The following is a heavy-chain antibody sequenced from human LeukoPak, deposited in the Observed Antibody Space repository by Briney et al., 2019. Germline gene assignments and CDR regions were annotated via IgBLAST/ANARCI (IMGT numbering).Heavy chain of an antibody. J-gene: IGHJ5*02. CDR1: GGSFSGYY. CDR3: ARRRLQQWLVRVGSWFDP. D-gene: IGHD6-19*01. CDR2: INHSGST. Sequence: SETLSLTCAVYGGSFSGYYWSWIRQPPGKGLEWIGEINHSGSTNYNPSLKSRVTISVDTSKNQFSLKLSSVTAADTAVYYCARRRLQQWLVRVGSWFDPWGQGTLVTVSS. V-gene: IGHV4-34*01.